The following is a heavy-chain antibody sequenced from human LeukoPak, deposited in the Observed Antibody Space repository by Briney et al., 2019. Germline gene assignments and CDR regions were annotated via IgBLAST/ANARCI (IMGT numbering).Heavy chain of an antibody. V-gene: IGHV3-23*01. CDR1: GSTFSSSG. CDR3: ARGRNTGRQFYFDY. Sequence: GGSLRPSFAASGSTFSSSGLGWASQHPGKGLGFVSPITGSGGSTSYTDSVKGRFTISRDNSKNTLYLQMNSLRAEDTAVYYCARGRNTGRQFYFDYWGQGTLVTVAS. CDR2: ITGSGGST. J-gene: IGHJ4*02. D-gene: IGHD5-18*01.